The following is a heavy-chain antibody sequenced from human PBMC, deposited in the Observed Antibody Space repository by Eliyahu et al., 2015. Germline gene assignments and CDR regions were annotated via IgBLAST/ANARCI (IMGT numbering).Heavy chain of an antibody. CDR3: VGLAVAGHNFDI. CDR1: GFRFTSYD. CDR2: IGTAGDA. J-gene: IGHJ3*02. Sequence: EVQLVESGGGFIQPGGSLXLXXAGXGFRFTSYDRPWGRQVTGQGLGWVSGIGTAGDAYYSDSVKGRFSISRVDGWNALHLQMNSLRAGDTAIYYCVGLAVAGHNFDIWGQGTKVTVSS. D-gene: IGHD6-19*01. V-gene: IGHV3-13*01.